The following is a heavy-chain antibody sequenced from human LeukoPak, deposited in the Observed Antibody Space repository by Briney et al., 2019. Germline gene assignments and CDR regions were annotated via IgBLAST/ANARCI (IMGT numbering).Heavy chain of an antibody. V-gene: IGHV3-11*01. J-gene: IGHJ3*02. CDR3: ARDWGVVVVGAAPRFDI. Sequence: GGSLRLSCAASGFTFSDYYMSWIRQAAGKGLEGVSYISSSGSTIYYADSVKGRFTISRDNAKNSLYLQMNSLRAEDTAVYYCARDWGVVVVGAAPRFDIWGQGTMVTVSS. CDR1: GFTFSDYY. D-gene: IGHD1-26*01. CDR2: ISSSGSTI.